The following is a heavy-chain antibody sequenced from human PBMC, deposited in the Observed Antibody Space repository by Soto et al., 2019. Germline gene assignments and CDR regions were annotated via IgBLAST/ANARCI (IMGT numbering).Heavy chain of an antibody. CDR1: GGSISSGGYS. V-gene: IGHV4-30-2*01. D-gene: IGHD3-3*01. CDR2: IYHSGST. CDR3: ARGPYYDFWSGYRGHYGLDV. J-gene: IGHJ6*02. Sequence: PSETLYLTCAVYGGSISSGGYSWSWIRQPPGKGLEWIGYIYHSGSTYYNPSLKSRVTISVDRSKNQFSLKLSSVTAADTAVYYCARGPYYDFWSGYRGHYGLDVRGQGTTVTVSS.